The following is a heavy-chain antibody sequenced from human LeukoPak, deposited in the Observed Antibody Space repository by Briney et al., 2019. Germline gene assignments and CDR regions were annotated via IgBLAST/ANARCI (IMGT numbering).Heavy chain of an antibody. D-gene: IGHD5-24*01. CDR3: ANWAFRWLQTGGGLDY. CDR2: IRHDGSNK. J-gene: IGHJ4*02. V-gene: IGHV3-30*02. Sequence: GGSLRLSCAASGFTFSSYGMHWVRQAPGKGLEWVAFIRHDGSNKYYADSVKGRFSISRDNSKNTLSLQMNSLRAEDTAVYYCANWAFRWLQTGGGLDYWGQGTLVTVSS. CDR1: GFTFSSYG.